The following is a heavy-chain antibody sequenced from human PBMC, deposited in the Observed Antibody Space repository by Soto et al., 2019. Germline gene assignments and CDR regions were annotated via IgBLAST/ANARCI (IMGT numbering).Heavy chain of an antibody. D-gene: IGHD1-26*01. V-gene: IGHV3-23*01. Sequence: EVQLLESGGGLVQPGGSLRLSCAVSGFTFSSYAMSWVRQAPGKALEWVSAISGSGGNTYYADSVKGRFTISRDNSKGTVYLQINSLTGEETAVYYCANHGSSELSGRYLDCWGQGTLVTVSS. CDR3: ANHGSSELSGRYLDC. CDR1: GFTFSSYA. J-gene: IGHJ4*02. CDR2: ISGSGGNT.